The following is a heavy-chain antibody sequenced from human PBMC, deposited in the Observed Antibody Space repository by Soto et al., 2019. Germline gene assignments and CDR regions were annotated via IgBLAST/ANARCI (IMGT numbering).Heavy chain of an antibody. CDR3: ARQIVGATHFDY. Sequence: QLQLQESGPGLVKPSETLSLTCTVSGGSISSSSYYWGWIRQPPGKGLEWIGSIYYSGSTYYNPSRKSRVTISVDTSKNQFSLKLSSVTAADTAVYYCARQIVGATHFDYWGQGTLVTVSS. J-gene: IGHJ4*02. CDR1: GGSISSSSYY. V-gene: IGHV4-39*01. CDR2: IYYSGST. D-gene: IGHD1-26*01.